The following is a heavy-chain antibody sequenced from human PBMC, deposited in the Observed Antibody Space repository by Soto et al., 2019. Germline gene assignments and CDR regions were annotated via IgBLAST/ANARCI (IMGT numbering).Heavy chain of an antibody. CDR2: FYYSGST. CDR1: GGSLSSGDYY. CDR3: ARGNRKDAFYI. Sequence: QVQLQESGPGLVKPSQTLSLTCTVSGGSLSSGDYYWSWIRKPQGKGLEWIGYFYYSGSTYYNPSLKSRVTISVDTSKNQFSLKLSSVTAADTAVYYCARGNRKDAFYIWGQGTMVTVSS. J-gene: IGHJ3*02. V-gene: IGHV4-30-4*01.